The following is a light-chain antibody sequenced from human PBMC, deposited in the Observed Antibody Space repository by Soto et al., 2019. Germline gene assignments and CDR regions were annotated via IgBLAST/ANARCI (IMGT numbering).Light chain of an antibody. CDR1: SSDVSGYNY. Sequence: QSALTQPPSASGSPGQSVTISCTGTSSDVSGYNYVSWYQQHPGKAPKIMIYEVSERPSGVPDRFSGSKSGNTASLTVSGLQAEDEADYYCSSYAGSLYVFGTGTKLIVL. CDR3: SSYAGSLYV. CDR2: EVS. J-gene: IGLJ1*01. V-gene: IGLV2-8*01.